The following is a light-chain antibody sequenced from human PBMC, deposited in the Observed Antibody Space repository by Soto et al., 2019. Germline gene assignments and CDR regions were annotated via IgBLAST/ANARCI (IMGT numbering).Light chain of an antibody. CDR2: DVR. CDR1: SSDVGAYDF. V-gene: IGLV2-14*01. CDR3: TSYTSSNTLYV. Sequence: QSVPTQPASVSGSPGQSITISCTGTSSDVGAYDFVSWYQQHPDKAPKLMIYDVRNRPSGVSDRFSGSKSGNTASLTISGLLAEDEADYYCTSYTSSNTLYVFGTGTKLTVL. J-gene: IGLJ1*01.